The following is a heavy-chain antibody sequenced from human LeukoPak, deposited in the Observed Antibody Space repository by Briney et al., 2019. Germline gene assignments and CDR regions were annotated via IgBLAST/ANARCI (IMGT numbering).Heavy chain of an antibody. Sequence: PGGSLRLSCAASGFFVSNNYMSWVRQAPGKGLEWVSVIYSGGDTYYADSVKGRFTISRDNSKNTLYLQMNSLRAEDTAVYYCAKDPLYWGQGTLVTVSS. CDR2: IYSGGDT. J-gene: IGHJ4*02. CDR1: GFFVSNNY. CDR3: AKDPLY. V-gene: IGHV3-53*01.